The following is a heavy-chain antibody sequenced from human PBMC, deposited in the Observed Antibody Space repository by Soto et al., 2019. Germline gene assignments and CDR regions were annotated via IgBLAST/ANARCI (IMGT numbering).Heavy chain of an antibody. J-gene: IGHJ4*02. CDR1: GFTFSSYA. D-gene: IGHD6-25*01. V-gene: IGHV3-23*01. Sequence: PGGFLRLSCAASGFTFSSYAMSWVRQSPGKGLEWVSAISGSGGSTYHADSVKGRFTISRDNSKNTLYLQMSSLRAEDTAVYYCAKGSASGSPYYFDYWGQGILVTVSS. CDR2: ISGSGGST. CDR3: AKGSASGSPYYFDY.